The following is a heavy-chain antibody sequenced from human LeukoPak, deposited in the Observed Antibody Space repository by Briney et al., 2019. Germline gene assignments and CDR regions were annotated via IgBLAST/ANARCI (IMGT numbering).Heavy chain of an antibody. J-gene: IGHJ4*02. V-gene: IGHV3-30*09. CDR1: GFTFSSYA. Sequence: GRSLRLSCAASGFTFSSYAMHWVRQAPGKGLEWVAVISYDGSNKYYADSVKGRFAISRDNSKNTLYLQMNSLRAEDTAVYYCARARGIVGATYFDYWGQGTLVTVSS. CDR2: ISYDGSNK. CDR3: ARARGIVGATYFDY. D-gene: IGHD1-26*01.